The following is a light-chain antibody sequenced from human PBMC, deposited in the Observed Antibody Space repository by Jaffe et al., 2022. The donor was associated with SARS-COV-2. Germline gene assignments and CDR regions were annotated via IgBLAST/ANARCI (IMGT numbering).Light chain of an antibody. CDR3: QQYSTFPLT. V-gene: IGKV1-5*03. CDR2: KAS. Sequence: DIQMTQSPSTLSASVGDRVTITCRASQSVNIWLAWYQQKPGKAPKFLIYKASGLQSGVPSRFSGSGSGTEFTLTISSLQPDDFATYYCQQYSTFPLTFGGGTKVEIK. J-gene: IGKJ4*01. CDR1: QSVNIW.